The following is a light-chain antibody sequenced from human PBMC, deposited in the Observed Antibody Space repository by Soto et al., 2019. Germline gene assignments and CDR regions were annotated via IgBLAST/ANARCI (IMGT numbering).Light chain of an antibody. J-gene: IGKJ1*01. CDR2: GSS. CDR1: QSVRSRY. Sequence: EIVLMQSPGTLSLSPGERATLSCRASQSVRSRYLAWYQQKPGQAPRLLIYGSSSRPPGIPDRVSGSGSGTEFTLTISRLEPEDFAVYYCQQYGTSPQMFGQGTKVDIK. CDR3: QQYGTSPQM. V-gene: IGKV3-20*01.